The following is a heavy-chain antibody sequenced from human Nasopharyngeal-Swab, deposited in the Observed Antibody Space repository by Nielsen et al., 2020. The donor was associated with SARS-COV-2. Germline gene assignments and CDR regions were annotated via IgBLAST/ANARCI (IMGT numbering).Heavy chain of an antibody. V-gene: IGHV4-34*01. Sequence: SETLSLTCAVYGGSFSGYYWSWIRQHPGKGLEWIGEINHSGSTNYNPSLKSRVTISVDTSKNQFSLKLSSVTAADTAVYYCAVTTPGIAAAGTRSNWFDPWGQGTLVTVSS. D-gene: IGHD6-13*01. CDR1: GGSFSGYY. J-gene: IGHJ5*02. CDR2: INHSGST. CDR3: AVTTPGIAAAGTRSNWFDP.